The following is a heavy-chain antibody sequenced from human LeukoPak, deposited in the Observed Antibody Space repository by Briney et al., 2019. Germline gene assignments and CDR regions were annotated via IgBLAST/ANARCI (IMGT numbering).Heavy chain of an antibody. CDR2: ISGSGGST. V-gene: IGHV3-23*01. CDR3: AKCCSSTSCLNWFDP. J-gene: IGHJ5*02. Sequence: GGSLRLSCAASGFTFSSCAMSWVRQAPGKGLEWVSAISGSGGSTYYADSVKGRFTISRDNSKNTLYLQMNSLRAEDTAVYYCAKCCSSTSCLNWFDPWGQGTLVTVSS. D-gene: IGHD2-2*01. CDR1: GFTFSSCA.